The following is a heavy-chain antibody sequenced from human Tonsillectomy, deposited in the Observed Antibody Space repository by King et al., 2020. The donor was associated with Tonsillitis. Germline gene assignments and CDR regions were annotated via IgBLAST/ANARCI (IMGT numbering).Heavy chain of an antibody. Sequence: QLQESGPGLVKPSETLSLTCTVSGGSISSSSYYWGWIRQPPGKGLEWIGSIYYSGSTYYNPSLKSRVTISVDTSKNQFSLKLSSVTAADTAVYYCARGTRITIFGVVIPPGTFDYWGQGTLVTVSS. CDR1: GGSISSSSYY. J-gene: IGHJ4*02. CDR3: ARGTRITIFGVVIPPGTFDY. D-gene: IGHD3-3*01. V-gene: IGHV4-39*01. CDR2: IYYSGST.